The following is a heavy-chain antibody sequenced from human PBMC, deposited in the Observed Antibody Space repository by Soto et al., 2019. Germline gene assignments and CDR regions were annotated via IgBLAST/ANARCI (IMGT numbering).Heavy chain of an antibody. CDR1: GGSISSYY. Sequence: SETLSLTCTVSGGSISSYYWSWIRQPPGKGLEWIGYIYYSGSTNYNPSLKSRVTISVDTSKNQFSLKLSSVTAADTAVYYCARLGDDGGDYWGQGTLVTVSS. J-gene: IGHJ4*02. D-gene: IGHD2-21*02. V-gene: IGHV4-59*01. CDR3: ARLGDDGGDY. CDR2: IYYSGST.